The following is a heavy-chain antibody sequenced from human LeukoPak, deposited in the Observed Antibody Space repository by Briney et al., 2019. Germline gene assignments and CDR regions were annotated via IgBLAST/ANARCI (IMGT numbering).Heavy chain of an antibody. Sequence: QTGGSLRLSCAASGFTFSTYWMSWVRQAPGKGLEWVANIRQDGSKIYYVDSVKGRFTISRDNAKNSLYLQMNNLRAEDTAVYYCARAGYYEKSPRTFDIWGQGTMVTVSS. D-gene: IGHD3-22*01. CDR1: GFTFSTYW. V-gene: IGHV3-7*01. CDR3: ARAGYYEKSPRTFDI. CDR2: IRQDGSKI. J-gene: IGHJ3*02.